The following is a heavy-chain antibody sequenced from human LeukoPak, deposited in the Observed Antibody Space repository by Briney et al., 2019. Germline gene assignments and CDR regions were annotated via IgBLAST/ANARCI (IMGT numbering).Heavy chain of an antibody. CDR3: ARRILDLTGGVCYRRKWFDP. D-gene: IGHD2-8*02. V-gene: IGHV4-34*01. Sequence: SETLSLTCAVYGGSFSGYYWSWIRQPPGKGLEWIGEINHSGSTNYNPSLKSRVTISVDTSKNQFSLKLSSVTAADTAVYYCARRILDLTGGVCYRRKWFDPWGEGTLVTVSS. CDR1: GGSFSGYY. J-gene: IGHJ5*02. CDR2: INHSGST.